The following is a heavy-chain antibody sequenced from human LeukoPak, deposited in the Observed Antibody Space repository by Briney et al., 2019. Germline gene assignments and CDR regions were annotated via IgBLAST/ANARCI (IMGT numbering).Heavy chain of an antibody. CDR1: GFTFSNYG. D-gene: IGHD3-10*01. J-gene: IGHJ4*02. Sequence: GGSLRLSCEASGFTFSNYGMHWVRQAPGKGLEWVAAISYEDGSNKYYADSVKGRFTISRDNSKYTVYLEMNSLRVEDTAMYYCSKERPEEYYGSGSYFDYWGQGTLVTVSS. CDR3: SKERPEEYYGSGSYFDY. CDR2: ISYEDGSNK. V-gene: IGHV3-30*19.